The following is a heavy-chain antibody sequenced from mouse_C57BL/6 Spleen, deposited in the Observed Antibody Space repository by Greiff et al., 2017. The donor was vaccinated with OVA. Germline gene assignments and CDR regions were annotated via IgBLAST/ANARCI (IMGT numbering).Heavy chain of an antibody. Sequence: QVHVKQSGAELVRPGASVTLSCKASGYTFTDYEMHWVKQTPVHGLEWIGAIDPETGGTAYNQKFKGKAILTADKSSSTAYMELRCLTSEYSAVYYCTRGEVITTMDYWGQGTSVTVSS. CDR3: TRGEVITTMDY. D-gene: IGHD1-1*01. J-gene: IGHJ4*01. CDR1: GYTFTDYE. CDR2: IDPETGGT. V-gene: IGHV1-15*01.